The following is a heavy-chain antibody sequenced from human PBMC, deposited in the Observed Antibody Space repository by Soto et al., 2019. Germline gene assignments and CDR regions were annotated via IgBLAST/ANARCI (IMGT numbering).Heavy chain of an antibody. Sequence: GGSLRLSCAASGFTFSSYAMSWVRQAPGKGLEWVSAISGSGGSTYYADSVKGRFTISRDNSKHTLYLQMNRLRAEDTAVYYCAKDPAYCGGDCYSVYYFDYWGQGTLVTVSS. CDR3: AKDPAYCGGDCYSVYYFDY. D-gene: IGHD2-21*02. J-gene: IGHJ4*02. CDR1: GFTFSSYA. CDR2: ISGSGGST. V-gene: IGHV3-23*01.